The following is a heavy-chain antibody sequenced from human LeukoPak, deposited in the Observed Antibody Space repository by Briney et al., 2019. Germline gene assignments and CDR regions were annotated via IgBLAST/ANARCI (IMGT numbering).Heavy chain of an antibody. Sequence: PSQTLSLTCTVSGGSISSGGYYWSWIRQHPGKGLEWIGYIYYSGSTYYNPSLKSRVTISVDTSKNQFSLKLSSVTAADTAAYYCARVHYDILTGYYFDYWGQGTLVTVSS. CDR1: GGSISSGGYY. CDR2: IYYSGST. D-gene: IGHD3-9*01. J-gene: IGHJ4*02. V-gene: IGHV4-31*03. CDR3: ARVHYDILTGYYFDY.